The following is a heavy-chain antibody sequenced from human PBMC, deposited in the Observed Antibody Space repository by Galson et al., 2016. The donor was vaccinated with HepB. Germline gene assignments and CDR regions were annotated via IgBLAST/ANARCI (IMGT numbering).Heavy chain of an antibody. Sequence: SLRLSCAASGFTFGSYAMSWVRQAPGKGLEWVSAISGSGGSTYYADSVKGRFTISRDNSKNTLYLQMNSLRAEDTAVYYCAKDLVSGSYSPYYFDYWGQGTLVTVSS. CDR3: AKDLVSGSYSPYYFDY. V-gene: IGHV3-23*01. J-gene: IGHJ4*02. CDR2: ISGSGGST. D-gene: IGHD1-26*01. CDR1: GFTFGSYA.